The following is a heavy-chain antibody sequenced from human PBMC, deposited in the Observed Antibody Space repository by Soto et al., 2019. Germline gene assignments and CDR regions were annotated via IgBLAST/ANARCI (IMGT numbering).Heavy chain of an antibody. CDR1: GFTFSSYA. CDR2: ISGSGGRT. V-gene: IGHV3-23*01. CDR3: AKARGELPYWYFDL. Sequence: EVQLLESGGGLVQPGGSLRLSCAASGFTFSSYAMTWLRQAPGKGPEWVSGISGSGGRTYYADSVKGRFTISRYTSKNTLYLQMNSLGAEDTALYYCAKARGELPYWYFDLWGRGTLVTVSS. J-gene: IGHJ2*01. D-gene: IGHD1-26*01.